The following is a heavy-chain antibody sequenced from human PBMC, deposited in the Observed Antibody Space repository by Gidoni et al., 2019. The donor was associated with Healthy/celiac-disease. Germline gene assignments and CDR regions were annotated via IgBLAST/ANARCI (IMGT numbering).Heavy chain of an antibody. D-gene: IGHD2-15*01. CDR3: AGVSVVVVAATSPFDI. Sequence: QVQLVQSGAEVKKPGASVKVSCKSSGYTFTGYYMHWVRQAPGQGLEWMGRINPNSGGTNYAQKFQGRVTMTRDTSISTAYMELSRLRSDNTAVYYCAGVSVVVVAATSPFDIWGQGTMVTVSS. J-gene: IGHJ3*02. CDR2: INPNSGGT. V-gene: IGHV1-2*06. CDR1: GYTFTGYY.